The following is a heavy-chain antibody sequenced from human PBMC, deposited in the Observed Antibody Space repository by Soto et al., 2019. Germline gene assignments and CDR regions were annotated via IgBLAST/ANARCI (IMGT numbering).Heavy chain of an antibody. CDR2: ISGSGGST. J-gene: IGHJ6*02. CDR1: GFTFSSYS. CDR3: EKTAKKWLDSPDYYGMDV. D-gene: IGHD6-19*01. V-gene: IGHV3-23*01. Sequence: PGGSLRLSCAASGFTFSSYSMSWVRQAPGMGLEWVSTISGSGGSTYYSDSVEGRFTISSDNTENTMNMEMKSMSAEETDVYYCEKTAKKWLDSPDYYGMDVWGQGTTVTVSS.